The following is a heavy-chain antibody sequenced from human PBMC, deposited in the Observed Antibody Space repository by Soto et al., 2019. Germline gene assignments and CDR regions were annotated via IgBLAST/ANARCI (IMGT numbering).Heavy chain of an antibody. CDR1: GFTFSSYA. CDR3: ARALGATGYYYYGMDV. Sequence: GGSLRLSCAASGFTFSSYAMSWVRQAPGKGLGWVAVIWYDGSNKYYADSVKGRFTISRDNSKNTLYLQMNSLRAEDTAVYYCARALGATGYYYYGMDVWGQGTTVTVSS. V-gene: IGHV3-33*08. D-gene: IGHD1-26*01. J-gene: IGHJ6*02. CDR2: IWYDGSNK.